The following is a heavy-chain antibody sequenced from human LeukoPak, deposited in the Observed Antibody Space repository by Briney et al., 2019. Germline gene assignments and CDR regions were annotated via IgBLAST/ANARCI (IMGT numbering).Heavy chain of an antibody. J-gene: IGHJ5*02. D-gene: IGHD3-22*01. CDR1: GFIFNNYD. V-gene: IGHV3-23*01. CDR2: ISNDGGGT. CDR3: AKGGSGYFADL. Sequence: GGSLRLSCAASGFIFNNYDLIWVRQAPGKGLEWVSAISNDGGGTTYADFVEGRFTISRDNSKNTLFLQINSLRAEDTALYYCAKGGSGYFADLWGQGTLVTVSS.